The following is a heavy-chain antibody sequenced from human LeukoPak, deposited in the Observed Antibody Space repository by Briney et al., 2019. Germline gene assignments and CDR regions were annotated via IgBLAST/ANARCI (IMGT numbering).Heavy chain of an antibody. Sequence: GASVKVSCKASGGTFYSDALSWVRQAPGQGLEWMGWISAYNGNTNYAQKFQGRVTMTTDTSTSTAYMELRSLRSDDTAVYYCAREKGGTIYYYYGMDVWGQGTTVTVAS. CDR3: AREKGGTIYYYYGMDV. V-gene: IGHV1-18*04. J-gene: IGHJ6*02. CDR2: ISAYNGNT. CDR1: GGTFYSDA. D-gene: IGHD1-14*01.